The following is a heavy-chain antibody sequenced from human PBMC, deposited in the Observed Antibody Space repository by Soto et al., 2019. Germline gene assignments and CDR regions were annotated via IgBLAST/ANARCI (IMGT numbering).Heavy chain of an antibody. CDR1: GFSFSKYA. CDR3: ARKAVPDF. CDR2: ITYDATNE. Sequence: GGSLRLSCAASGFSFSKYAMHWVRQAPGKGLEWVAVITYDATNEYYADSVKGRFTISRDNSNNTLSLHMSSLRLADTAVYYCARKAVPDFWGQGALVTVSS. J-gene: IGHJ4*02. D-gene: IGHD6-19*01. V-gene: IGHV3-30-3*01.